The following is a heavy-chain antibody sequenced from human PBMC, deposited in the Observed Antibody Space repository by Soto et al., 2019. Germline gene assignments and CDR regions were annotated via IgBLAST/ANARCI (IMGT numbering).Heavy chain of an antibody. CDR3: AKDGTTYYDFWSGYSYGWFDP. V-gene: IGHV3-23*01. J-gene: IGHJ5*02. Sequence: QPGGSLRLSCAASGFTFSSYAMSWVRQAPGKGLEWVSAISGSGGSTYYADSVKGRFTISRDNSKNTLYLQMNSLRAEDTAVYYCAKDGTTYYDFWSGYSYGWFDPWGQGTLVTVSS. CDR1: GFTFSSYA. CDR2: ISGSGGST. D-gene: IGHD3-3*01.